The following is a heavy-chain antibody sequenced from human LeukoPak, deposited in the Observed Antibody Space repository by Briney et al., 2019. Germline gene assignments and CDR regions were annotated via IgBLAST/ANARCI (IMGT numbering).Heavy chain of an antibody. CDR2: ISSSSSYI. J-gene: IGHJ4*02. V-gene: IGHV3-21*01. Sequence: GGSLRLSCAASGFTFSTYWMNWVRQAPGKGLEWVSSISSSSSYIYYADSVKGRFTISRDNAKNSLYLQMNSLRAEDTAVYYCARRRSTEGDDGFDYWGQGTLVTVSS. CDR3: ARRRSTEGDDGFDY. D-gene: IGHD5/OR15-5a*01. CDR1: GFTFSTYW.